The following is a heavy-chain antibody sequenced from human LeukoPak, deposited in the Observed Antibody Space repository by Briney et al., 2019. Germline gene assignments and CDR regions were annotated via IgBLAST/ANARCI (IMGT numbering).Heavy chain of an antibody. V-gene: IGHV3-66*01. D-gene: IGHD6-13*01. CDR1: RFTVSSNY. J-gene: IGHJ6*02. CDR2: IYSGGST. Sequence: GGSLRLSCAASRFTVSSNYMSWVRQAPGKGLEWVSVIYSGGSTYYADSVKGRFTISRDNSKNTLYLQMNSLRAEDTAVYYCARLGSHSSSYGMDVWGQGTTVTVSS. CDR3: ARLGSHSSSYGMDV.